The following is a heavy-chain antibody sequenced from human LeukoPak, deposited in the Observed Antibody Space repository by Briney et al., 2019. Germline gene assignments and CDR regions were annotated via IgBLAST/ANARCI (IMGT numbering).Heavy chain of an antibody. CDR2: IYYSGST. J-gene: IGHJ4*02. V-gene: IGHV4-39*07. CDR3: ARGARGGSYDY. D-gene: IGHD1-26*01. Sequence: SETLSLTCSVSGGSLYTSSYYWGWIRQPPGKGLEWIGNIYYSGSTYYNPSLKSRVTLSVDTSNNQFSLKLSSVTAADTAVYYCARGARGGSYDYWGQGTLVTVSS. CDR1: GGSLYTSSYY.